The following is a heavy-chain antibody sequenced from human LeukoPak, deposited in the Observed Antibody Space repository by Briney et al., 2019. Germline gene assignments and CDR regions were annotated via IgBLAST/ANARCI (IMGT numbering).Heavy chain of an antibody. CDR3: ARHITDSGSAFDL. D-gene: IGHD3-10*01. CDR1: DDSISSFY. CDR2: IHSVGYT. J-gene: IGHJ2*01. Sequence: TSETLSLTCTVSDDSISSFYWGWIRQPPGKGLEWIAYIHSVGYTNYNPSLKSRVSMSIDTSKKQFSLKVTSVTATDTAIYYCARHITDSGSAFDLWGRGTLVTVSS. V-gene: IGHV4-59*08.